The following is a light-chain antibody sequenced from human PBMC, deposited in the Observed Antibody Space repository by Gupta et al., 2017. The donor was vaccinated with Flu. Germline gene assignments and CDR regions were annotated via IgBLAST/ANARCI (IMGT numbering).Light chain of an antibody. CDR2: AAS. CDR3: QQVNSYPFT. J-gene: IGKJ2*01. CDR1: QGVSRY. Sequence: PSFLSASVGDRVSIGCLASQGVSRYLAWYQQKEGKAPKLLIYAASTVQSGVPSRFSGSGIGKDFTLTIRSLQPEDFATYFCQQVNSYPFTFGQGTKLEIK. V-gene: IGKV1-9*01.